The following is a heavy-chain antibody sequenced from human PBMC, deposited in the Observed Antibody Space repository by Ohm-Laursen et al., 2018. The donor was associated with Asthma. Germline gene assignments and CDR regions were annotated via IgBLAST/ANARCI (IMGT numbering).Heavy chain of an antibody. J-gene: IGHJ4*02. V-gene: IGHV4-61*01. Sequence: GTLSLTCAVSGASVGDSTWSWSWVRQPPGRELEFIAYMSYRGGINYNPSLQSRVTLSIDTSKNQASLRLISVTAADTALYFCARLDWVQSMFDSWGQGNLVTVSS. CDR3: ARLDWVQSMFDS. CDR1: GASVGDSTWS. D-gene: IGHD3-9*01. CDR2: MSYRGGI.